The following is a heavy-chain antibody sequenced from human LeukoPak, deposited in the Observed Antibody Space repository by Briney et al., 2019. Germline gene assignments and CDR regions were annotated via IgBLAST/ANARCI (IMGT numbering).Heavy chain of an antibody. CDR1: GGTFSSYA. D-gene: IGHD5-24*01. Sequence: AASVTVSFKASGGTFSSYAISWVRQAPGQGLEWMGSIIPILGIANYAQKFQGRVTITADKSTSTAYMELSSLRSEDTAVYYCAIADGSYDYWGQGTLVTVSS. J-gene: IGHJ4*02. CDR2: IIPILGIA. V-gene: IGHV1-69*04. CDR3: AIADGSYDY.